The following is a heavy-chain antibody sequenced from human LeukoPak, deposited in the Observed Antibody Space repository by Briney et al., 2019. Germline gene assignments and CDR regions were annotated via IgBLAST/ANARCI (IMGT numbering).Heavy chain of an antibody. J-gene: IGHJ4*02. V-gene: IGHV4-30-2*01. Sequence: SETLSLTCTVSGGSINSKDHFWGWVRQPPGKGLEWIGYIYHSGSTYYNPSLKSRVTISVDRSKNQFSLKLSSVTAADTAVYYCARGLVAEYSSFPSPFDFDYWGQGTLVTVSS. D-gene: IGHD6-6*01. CDR1: GGSINSKDHF. CDR2: IYHSGST. CDR3: ARGLVAEYSSFPSPFDFDY.